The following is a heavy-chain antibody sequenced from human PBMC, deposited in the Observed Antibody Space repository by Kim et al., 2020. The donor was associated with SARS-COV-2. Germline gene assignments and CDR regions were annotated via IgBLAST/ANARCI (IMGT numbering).Heavy chain of an antibody. CDR3: ARRGNSNWFLDY. CDR1: GGSITSSSYY. CDR2: IYYNGDS. J-gene: IGHJ4*02. Sequence: SETLSLTCTVSGGSITSSSYYWGWIRQPPGKGLEWIGSIYYNGDSYHNPSLKSRVTMLIDTSRNQFSLKLSSVTAADTAVDYCARRGNSNWFLDYWGPGSLVTVSS. D-gene: IGHD5-18*01. V-gene: IGHV4-39*01.